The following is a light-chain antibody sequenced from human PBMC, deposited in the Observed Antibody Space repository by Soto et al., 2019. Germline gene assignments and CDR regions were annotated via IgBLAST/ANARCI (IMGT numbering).Light chain of an antibody. V-gene: IGLV2-8*01. CDR1: SSDVGAYNY. Sequence: QSALTQPPSASGSPGQSVTISCTGTSSDVGAYNYVSWYQQLPGKAPKLIIYEVSTRPSGVPDRFSGSKSGNTASLTVSGLQAEDEADYYCTSYAGTYSFFYVFGPGTKVTVL. CDR3: TSYAGTYSFFYV. J-gene: IGLJ1*01. CDR2: EVS.